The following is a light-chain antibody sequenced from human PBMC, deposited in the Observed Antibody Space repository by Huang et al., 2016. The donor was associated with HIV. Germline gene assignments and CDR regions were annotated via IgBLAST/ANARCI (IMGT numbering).Light chain of an antibody. CDR2: GAS. Sequence: EIVMTQSPATLSVSPGERATLSCRASQSVSSNLAWYQQKPGQAPRLLIYGASTRATGSPARCSGSGSGTEFTLTISSLQAEDFACYYCQQYNNWRSTFGQGTKLEIK. CDR1: QSVSSN. J-gene: IGKJ2*01. CDR3: QQYNNWRST. V-gene: IGKV3-15*01.